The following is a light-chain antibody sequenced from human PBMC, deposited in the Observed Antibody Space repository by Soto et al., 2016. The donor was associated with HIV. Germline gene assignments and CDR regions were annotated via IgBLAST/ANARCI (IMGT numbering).Light chain of an antibody. CDR3: QHYYNTPRT. CDR2: AAS. CDR1: QGISNS. J-gene: IGKJ2*01. V-gene: IGKV1-NL1*01. Sequence: DIQMTQSPSSLSASVGDRVTITCRASQGISNSLAWYQQKPGKAPKLLLYAASRLESGVPSRFSGSGSGTDYTLTISSLQPKDFATYYCQHYYNTPRTFGQGTKLEIK.